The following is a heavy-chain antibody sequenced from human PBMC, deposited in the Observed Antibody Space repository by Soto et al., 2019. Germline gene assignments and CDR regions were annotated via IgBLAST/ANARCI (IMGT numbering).Heavy chain of an antibody. CDR2: INSDGSST. Sequence: EVQLVESGGGLVQPGGSLRLSCAASGFTFSSYWMHWVRQAPGKGLVWVSGINSDGSSTSYADSVKGRFTISRDHAKNTLYVQMNSLRAEDTAVYYCVRTSLVVAAATREDYWGQGTLVTVSS. CDR3: VRTSLVVAAATREDY. D-gene: IGHD2-15*01. V-gene: IGHV3-74*01. J-gene: IGHJ4*02. CDR1: GFTFSSYW.